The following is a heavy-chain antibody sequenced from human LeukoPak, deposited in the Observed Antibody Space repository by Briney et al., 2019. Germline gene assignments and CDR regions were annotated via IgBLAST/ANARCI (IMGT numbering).Heavy chain of an antibody. V-gene: IGHV3-53*01. CDR2: IYSGGST. Sequence: GSLRLSCAASGFTVSSNYMSWVRQAPGKGLDWVSIIYSGGSTYYADSVKGRFTISRDNSKNTLYLQINSLRAEDTAVYYCARVEYSSSSKVYYYYMDVWGKGTTVTVSS. CDR3: ARVEYSSSSKVYYYYMDV. CDR1: GFTVSSNY. D-gene: IGHD6-6*01. J-gene: IGHJ6*03.